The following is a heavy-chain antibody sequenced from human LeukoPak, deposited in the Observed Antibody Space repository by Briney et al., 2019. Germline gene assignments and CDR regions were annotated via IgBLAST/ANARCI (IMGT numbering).Heavy chain of an antibody. D-gene: IGHD3-3*01. Sequence: SETLSLTCTVSGGSISSSSYSWGWIRQPPGKGLEWIGSIYYSGSTYYNPSLKSRVTISVDTSKNQFSLKLSSVTAADTAVYYCASHFSTIFGVVAGWYYFDYWGQGTLVTVSS. J-gene: IGHJ4*02. CDR2: IYYSGST. V-gene: IGHV4-39*01. CDR3: ASHFSTIFGVVAGWYYFDY. CDR1: GGSISSSSYS.